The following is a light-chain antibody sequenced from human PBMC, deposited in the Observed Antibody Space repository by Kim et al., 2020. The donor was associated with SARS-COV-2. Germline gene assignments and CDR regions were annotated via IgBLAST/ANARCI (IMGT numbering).Light chain of an antibody. Sequence: SSELTQDPAVSVALGQTVRITFQGDSLRSYYASWYQQKPGQAPVLVIYGKNNRPSGIPDRFSGSSSGNTASLTITGAQAEDEADYYCNSRDSSGNLHYVFGNGTKVTVL. V-gene: IGLV3-19*01. CDR3: NSRDSSGNLHYV. J-gene: IGLJ1*01. CDR2: GKN. CDR1: SLRSYY.